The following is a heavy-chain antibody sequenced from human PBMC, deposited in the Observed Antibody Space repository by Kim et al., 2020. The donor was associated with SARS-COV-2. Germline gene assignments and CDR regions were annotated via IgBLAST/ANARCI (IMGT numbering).Heavy chain of an antibody. Sequence: GGSLRLSCAASGFTFNTYGMHWVRQAPGKGLEWVAVISYDGSHKYYEDSVKGRFTISRDNSKNTLYLQMNSLRIEDTAVYYCAKTFSGSYFGYDYWGQGARVTV. CDR3: AKTFSGSYFGYDY. J-gene: IGHJ4*02. CDR1: GFTFNTYG. D-gene: IGHD1-26*01. V-gene: IGHV3-30*18. CDR2: ISYDGSHK.